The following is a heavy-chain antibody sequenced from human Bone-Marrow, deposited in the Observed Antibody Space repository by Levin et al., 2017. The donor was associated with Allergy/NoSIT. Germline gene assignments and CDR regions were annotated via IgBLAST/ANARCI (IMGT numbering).Heavy chain of an antibody. J-gene: IGHJ6*02. CDR1: GFTFSSYW. CDR3: SRGHSNYVGYFYGMDV. Sequence: GGSLRLSCSASGFTFSSYWMSWVRQAPGKGLEWVALISHDGINRFYRDSVKGRFTISRDISKNTVFLEMNSLTIEDTAIYYCSRGHSNYVGYFYGMDVWGQGATVTVSS. CDR2: ISHDGINR. D-gene: IGHD4-11*01. V-gene: IGHV3-30*03.